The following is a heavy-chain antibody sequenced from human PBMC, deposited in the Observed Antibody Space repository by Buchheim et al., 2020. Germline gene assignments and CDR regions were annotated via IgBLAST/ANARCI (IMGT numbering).Heavy chain of an antibody. CDR3: ATRNLRYSNFDY. CDR2: IYPGDSDT. J-gene: IGHJ4*02. CDR1: GYSFSNHW. V-gene: IGHV5-51*01. Sequence: EVRLVQSGAEVKKTGESLKISCKGSGYSFSNHWIGWVRQMPGKGLEWMGIIYPGDSDTKYSPSFQGQVTFSADKSISTAYLQWSSLKASDTAMYYCATRNLRYSNFDYWGQGTL. D-gene: IGHD3-10*01.